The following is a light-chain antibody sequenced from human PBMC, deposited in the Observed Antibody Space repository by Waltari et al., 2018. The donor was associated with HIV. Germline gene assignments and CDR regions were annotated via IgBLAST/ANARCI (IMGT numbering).Light chain of an antibody. CDR3: MQGAHWPRT. Sequence: DVVMTQSPLPLPVSLGQPASISCRSSQGLVHTDGETYLTWFPQRPGQSPRRLIYKVSNRDSRVPDRFSGSGSGTHFTLKISRVEAEDVGVYYCMQGAHWPRTFGQGTKVEIK. CDR2: KVS. CDR1: QGLVHTDGETY. V-gene: IGKV2-30*02. J-gene: IGKJ1*01.